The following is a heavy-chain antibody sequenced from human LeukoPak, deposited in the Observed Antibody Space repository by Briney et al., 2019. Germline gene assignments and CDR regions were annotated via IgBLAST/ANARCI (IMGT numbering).Heavy chain of an antibody. V-gene: IGHV4-59*02. Sequence: SETLSLTCTVSADSVTIYYWTWVRQPPGKGLEWVGYIDHTGSTNYNPSLNSRVTISRDTSKTHFSLELSSVTAADTAVYYCARDSGSYGEYYMDVWGKGTTVTISS. J-gene: IGHJ6*03. CDR1: ADSVTIYY. CDR3: ARDSGSYGEYYMDV. CDR2: IDHTGST. D-gene: IGHD1-26*01.